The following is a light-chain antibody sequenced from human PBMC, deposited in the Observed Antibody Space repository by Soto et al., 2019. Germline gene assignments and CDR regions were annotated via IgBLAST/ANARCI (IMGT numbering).Light chain of an antibody. CDR3: QQYNNWPRT. V-gene: IGKV3-15*01. Sequence: IVMTQSPATLSVSPGERATLSCRASQNVNYNLAWYQQKPGQAPSLLIHDASIRAPAIPARFSGSGSGTEFTLTISSRQSEDFAVYYCQQYNNWPRTFGQGTKVEIK. J-gene: IGKJ1*01. CDR1: QNVNYN. CDR2: DAS.